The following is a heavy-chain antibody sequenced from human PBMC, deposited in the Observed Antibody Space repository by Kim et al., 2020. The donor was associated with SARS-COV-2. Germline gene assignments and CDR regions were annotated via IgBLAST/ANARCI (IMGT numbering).Heavy chain of an antibody. D-gene: IGHD3-22*01. J-gene: IGHJ5*02. CDR2: IYYSGST. CDR1: GGSISSNNYY. CDR3: SRTVYYDSSGYQYGFDP. V-gene: IGHV4-39*01. Sequence: SETLSLTCSVSGGSISSNNYYWDWIRQSPGKGLEWIASIYYSGSTYYNPSLKSRVTISVDTSKNQFSLELGSVTAADTAVYFCSRTVYYDSSGYQYGFDPWGQGTLVTVSS.